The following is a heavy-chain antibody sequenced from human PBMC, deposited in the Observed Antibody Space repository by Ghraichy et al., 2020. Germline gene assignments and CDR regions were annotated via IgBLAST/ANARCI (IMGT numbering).Heavy chain of an antibody. CDR3: AKDLYSGSQDHGDGTDY. CDR2: ISYDGSNK. Sequence: GESLNISCAASGFTFSSYGMHWVRQAPGKGLEWVAVISYDGSNKYYADSVKGRFTISRDNSKNTLYLQMNSLRAEDTAVYYCAKDLYSGSQDHGDGTDYWGQGTLVTVSS. V-gene: IGHV3-30*18. D-gene: IGHD1-26*01. CDR1: GFTFSSYG. J-gene: IGHJ4*02.